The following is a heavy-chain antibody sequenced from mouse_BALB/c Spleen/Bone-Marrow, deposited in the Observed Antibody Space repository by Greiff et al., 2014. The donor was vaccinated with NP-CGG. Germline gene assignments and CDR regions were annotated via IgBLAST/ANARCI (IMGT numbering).Heavy chain of an antibody. CDR1: GYSFTSYY. Sequence: VQLQQSGPELMKPGASVKISCKASGYSFTSYYMHWVKQSHGKSLEWIGYIDPFNGGTSYNRKFKGKATLTVDKSSSTAYMHLSSLTSEDSAVYYCAGSTMISAWFAYWGQGTLVTVSA. V-gene: IGHV1S135*01. CDR2: IDPFNGGT. CDR3: AGSTMISAWFAY. J-gene: IGHJ3*01. D-gene: IGHD2-4*01.